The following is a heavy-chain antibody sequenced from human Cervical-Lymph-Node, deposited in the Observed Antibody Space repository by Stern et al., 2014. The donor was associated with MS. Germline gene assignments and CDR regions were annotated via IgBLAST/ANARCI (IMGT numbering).Heavy chain of an antibody. CDR2: INTDGSSP. CDR1: GFTFDSYS. J-gene: IGHJ4*02. CDR3: SGSNWYFFDY. D-gene: IGHD6-13*01. Sequence: DVQFAESGGGLVPPGGSLRLSCAASGFTFDSYSMHWVRQVPGKGLVWVSSINTDGSSPRYADSVKGRFTISRDNAKNMLYLEMNSLRAEDTAVYYCSGSNWYFFDYWGQGTLVTVSS. V-gene: IGHV3-74*02.